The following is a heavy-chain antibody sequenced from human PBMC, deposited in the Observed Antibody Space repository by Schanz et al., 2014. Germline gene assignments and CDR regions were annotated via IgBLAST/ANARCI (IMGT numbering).Heavy chain of an antibody. V-gene: IGHV1-18*01. CDR1: GYTFTTYA. CDR2: ISAYNGNT. J-gene: IGHJ4*02. CDR3: ARDAADLYDILTEEDY. D-gene: IGHD3-9*01. Sequence: QVQLVQSGAEVKKPGASVRVSCKASGYTFTTYAMSWVRQAPGQGLEWMGWISAYNGNTKYPQKLQGRVTMTTDTSTGTAYMELRSLRSDDTAVYYCARDAADLYDILTEEDYWGQGTLVTVSS.